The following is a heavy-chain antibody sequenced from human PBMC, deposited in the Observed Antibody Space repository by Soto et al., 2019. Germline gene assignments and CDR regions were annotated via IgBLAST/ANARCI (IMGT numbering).Heavy chain of an antibody. CDR1: GYTFTRSG. CDR3: ARDRELITMIPLSNDY. J-gene: IGHJ4*02. CDR2: ISTYNGDT. D-gene: IGHD3-22*01. V-gene: IGHV1-18*01. Sequence: ASVKVSCKASGYTFTRSGISWVRQAPGQGLEWMGWISTYNGDTNYAQTFQGRVTMTTDTSTSTAYMELRSLRSDDTAVYYCARDRELITMIPLSNDYWGQGTLVTVSS.